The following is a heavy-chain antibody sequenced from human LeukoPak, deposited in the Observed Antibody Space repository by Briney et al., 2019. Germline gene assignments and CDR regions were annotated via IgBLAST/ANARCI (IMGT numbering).Heavy chain of an antibody. V-gene: IGHV3-30*04. J-gene: IGHJ4*02. Sequence: PGRSLRLSCAASGFTFRSSAILWVRQAPGKGLEWVAVISYDGSKKYYADSVKGRFTISRDDSRNTLYLQMNSLRGEDTAVYHCARSRSASTSGWYDYFDCWGRGTLVTVPS. CDR3: ARSRSASTSGWYDYFDC. CDR1: GFTFRSSA. D-gene: IGHD6-19*01. CDR2: ISYDGSKK.